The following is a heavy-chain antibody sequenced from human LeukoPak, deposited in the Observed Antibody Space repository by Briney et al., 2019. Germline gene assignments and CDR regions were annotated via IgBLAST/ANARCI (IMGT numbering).Heavy chain of an antibody. J-gene: IGHJ1*01. D-gene: IGHD6-19*01. CDR1: GDSISSSGYY. Sequence: SETLSLTCTVSGDSISSSGYYWGWIRQSPGKGLEWIGTINYSGNTYYNPSLKSRVTISVDTSKNQFSLKLSSVTAADTAVYYCARGPDPRYSSGPPANFQHWGQGTLVTVSS. V-gene: IGHV4-39*07. CDR3: ARGPDPRYSSGPPANFQH. CDR2: INYSGNT.